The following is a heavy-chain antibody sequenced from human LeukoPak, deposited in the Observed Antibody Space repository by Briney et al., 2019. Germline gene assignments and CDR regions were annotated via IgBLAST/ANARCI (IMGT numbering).Heavy chain of an antibody. Sequence: GGSLRLSCAASGFTFSSYEMNWVRQAPGKGLEWVANIKRDGSEKYYVDSVKGRFTISRDNAKHSLYLQMNSLRAEDTAVYFCTRLSEMLRGPQVIYYDYWGQGTLVTVSA. D-gene: IGHD3-10*01. CDR2: IKRDGSEK. V-gene: IGHV3-7*01. J-gene: IGHJ4*02. CDR1: GFTFSSYE. CDR3: TRLSEMLRGPQVIYYDY.